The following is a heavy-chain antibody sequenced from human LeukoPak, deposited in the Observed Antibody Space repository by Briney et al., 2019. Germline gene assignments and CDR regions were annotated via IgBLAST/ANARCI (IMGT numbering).Heavy chain of an antibody. V-gene: IGHV5-10-1*01. CDR3: ARGGYCSGGSCYSEYFQH. J-gene: IGHJ1*01. D-gene: IGHD2-15*01. Sequence: GESLRISCKGSGHSFTSYWISWVRQMPGKGPEWMGRIDPSDSYTNYSPSFQGHVTISADKSISTAYLQWSSLKASDTAMYYCARGGYCSGGSCYSEYFQHWGQGTLVTVSS. CDR1: GHSFTSYW. CDR2: IDPSDSYT.